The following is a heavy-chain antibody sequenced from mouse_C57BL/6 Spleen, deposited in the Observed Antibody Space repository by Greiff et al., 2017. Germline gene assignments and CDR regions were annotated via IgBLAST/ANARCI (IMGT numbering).Heavy chain of an antibody. CDR2: ISGGGGNT. CDR1: GFTFSSYT. Sequence: EVKLVESGGGLVKPGGSLKLSCAASGFTFSSYTMSWVRQTPEKRLEWVATISGGGGNTYYPDSVKGRFTISRDNAKNTLYLQMSSLRSEDTALYYCASAYGSYFDYWGQGTTLTVSS. D-gene: IGHD2-1*01. CDR3: ASAYGSYFDY. J-gene: IGHJ2*01. V-gene: IGHV5-9*01.